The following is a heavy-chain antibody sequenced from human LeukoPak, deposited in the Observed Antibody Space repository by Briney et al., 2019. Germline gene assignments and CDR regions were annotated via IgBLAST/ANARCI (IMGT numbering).Heavy chain of an antibody. D-gene: IGHD2-15*01. Sequence: ASVKVSCKASGYTFTGYYMHWVRQAPGQGLEWMGWISAYNGNTNYAQKLQGRVTMTTDTSTSTAYMELRSLRSDDTAVYYCARESWPAGQPADYWGQGTLVTVSS. CDR1: GYTFTGYY. CDR2: ISAYNGNT. CDR3: ARESWPAGQPADY. J-gene: IGHJ4*02. V-gene: IGHV1-18*04.